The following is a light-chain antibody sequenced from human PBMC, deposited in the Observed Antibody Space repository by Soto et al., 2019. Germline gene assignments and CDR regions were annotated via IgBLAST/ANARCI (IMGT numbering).Light chain of an antibody. Sequence: DIQMTQSPSTLSASVLDIVTITFRASQSVNIWLAWYQQKPGKAPKLLIFAASSLQGGVPSRFSGSRSGPDFTLTISSLQPEDFATYYCQQSYSSPPTFGQGTKVDI. CDR3: QQSYSSPPT. CDR1: QSVNIW. CDR2: AAS. V-gene: IGKV1-39*01. J-gene: IGKJ1*01.